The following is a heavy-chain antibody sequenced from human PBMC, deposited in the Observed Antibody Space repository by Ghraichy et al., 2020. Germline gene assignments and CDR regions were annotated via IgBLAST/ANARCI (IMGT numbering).Heavy chain of an antibody. CDR2: INTDGSST. V-gene: IGHV3-74*01. CDR1: GFTFSKYW. Sequence: GGSLRLSCAASGFTFSKYWMYWVRQAPGKGLLWVSHINTDGSSTRYADSVKGRFTISRDNANNTMYLEMNSLRAEDTALYYCAGQTVSRDFDYWGQGTLVTVSS. D-gene: IGHD5/OR15-5a*01. J-gene: IGHJ4*02. CDR3: AGQTVSRDFDY.